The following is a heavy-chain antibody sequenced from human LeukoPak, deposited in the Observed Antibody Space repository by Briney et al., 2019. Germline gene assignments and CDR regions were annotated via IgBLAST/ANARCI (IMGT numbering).Heavy chain of an antibody. CDR1: GFTFSTYS. CDR2: ISSGSSFI. V-gene: IGHV3-21*01. J-gene: IGHJ4*02. CDR3: ARALVVVAALDY. Sequence: GGSLRLSCAASGFTFSTYSMNWVRQAPGKGLEWVSSISSGSSFIYYADSVKGRFTISRDNAKNSLYLQMNSLRAEDTAVYYCARALVVVAALDYWGQGTLVTVSS. D-gene: IGHD2-15*01.